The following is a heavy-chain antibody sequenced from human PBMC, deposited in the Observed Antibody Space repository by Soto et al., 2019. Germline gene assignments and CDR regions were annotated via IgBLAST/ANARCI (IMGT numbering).Heavy chain of an antibody. J-gene: IGHJ4*02. D-gene: IGHD6-19*01. CDR1: GFTFGDYA. Sequence: SGGSLRLSCTASGFTFGDYAMSWVRQAPGKGLEWVGFIRSKAYGGTTEYAASVKGRFTISRDDSKSIAYLQMNSLKTEDTAVYYCTRAPYSGWYYFDYWGQGTLVTVSS. CDR3: TRAPYSGWYYFDY. CDR2: IRSKAYGGTT. V-gene: IGHV3-49*04.